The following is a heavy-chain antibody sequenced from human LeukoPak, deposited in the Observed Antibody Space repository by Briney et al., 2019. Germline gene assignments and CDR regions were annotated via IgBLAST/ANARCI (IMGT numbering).Heavy chain of an antibody. CDR2: IYYSGST. J-gene: IGHJ3*02. D-gene: IGHD3-3*01. CDR3: ARAKNFWSGYFGAFDI. Sequence: SETLSLTCTVSGGCISSYYWSWIRQPPGKGLEWIGYIYYSGSTNYNPSLKSRVTISVDTSKNQFSLKLSSVTAAHTAVYYCARAKNFWSGYFGAFDIWGQGTMVTVSS. CDR1: GGCISSYY. V-gene: IGHV4-59*01.